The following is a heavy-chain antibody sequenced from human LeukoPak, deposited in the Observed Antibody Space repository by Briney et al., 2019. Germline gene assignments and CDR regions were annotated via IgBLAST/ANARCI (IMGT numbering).Heavy chain of an antibody. V-gene: IGHV4-4*07. D-gene: IGHD3-10*01. CDR3: ARDRDYYGSGSYEFPLDP. CDR2: IYTSGSA. Sequence: PSETLSLTCTVSGGSISSYYWSWIRQPAGKGLEWIGRIYTSGSANYNPSLKSRVTMSVDTSKNQFSLKLSSVTAADTAVYYCARDRDYYGSGSYEFPLDPWGQGTLVTVSS. J-gene: IGHJ5*02. CDR1: GGSISSYY.